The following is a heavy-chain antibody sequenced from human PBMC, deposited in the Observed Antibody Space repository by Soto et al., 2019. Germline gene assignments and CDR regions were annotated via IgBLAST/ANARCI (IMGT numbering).Heavy chain of an antibody. Sequence: GGSLRLSCAASGFTFSGYYMSWVRQAPGKGLEWVTYMSGSGSDTSYADSVRGRFTISRDNAKNSLYLQMNSLRAEDTAVYYCFISPGGSYRYPLYSWGQGSLVPGSA. J-gene: IGHJ4*02. CDR3: FISPGGSYRYPLYS. CDR1: GFTFSGYY. D-gene: IGHD2-15*01. CDR2: MSGSGSDT. V-gene: IGHV3-11*01.